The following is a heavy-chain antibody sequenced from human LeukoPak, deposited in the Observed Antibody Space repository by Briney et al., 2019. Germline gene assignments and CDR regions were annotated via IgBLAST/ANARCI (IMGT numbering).Heavy chain of an antibody. V-gene: IGHV4-38-2*01. Sequence: SETLSLTCAVSGYSISGGYYWGWIRQPPGKGLEWIGSIYHSGSTYYNQTLKSRVTISVDTSKNQFSLKLSSVTAADTAVYHCARHVGSRFLEWFAPRAYTDVWGKGTTVTVSS. J-gene: IGHJ6*03. CDR1: GYSISGGYY. CDR3: ARHVGSRFLEWFAPRAYTDV. CDR2: IYHSGST. D-gene: IGHD3-3*01.